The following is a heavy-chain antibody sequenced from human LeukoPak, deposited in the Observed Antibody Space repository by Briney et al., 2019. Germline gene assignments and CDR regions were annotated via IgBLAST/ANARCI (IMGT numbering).Heavy chain of an antibody. CDR1: GYTFTCYY. CDR3: ARDRYFLDFWSGYSLYNWFDP. J-gene: IGHJ5*02. D-gene: IGHD3-3*01. V-gene: IGHV1-46*01. CDR2: INPSGGST. Sequence: GASVKVSCKASGYTFTCYYMHWVRRAPGQGLEWMGIINPSGGSTSYAQKFQGRVTMTRDTSTSTVYMELSSLRSEDTAVYYCARDRYFLDFWSGYSLYNWFDPWGQGTLVTVSS.